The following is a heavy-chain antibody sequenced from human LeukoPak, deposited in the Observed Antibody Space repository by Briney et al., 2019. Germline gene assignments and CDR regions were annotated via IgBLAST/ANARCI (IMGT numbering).Heavy chain of an antibody. J-gene: IGHJ5*02. CDR3: ARFRGYSFDP. CDR2: IYYSGST. D-gene: IGHD5-18*01. V-gene: IGHV4-59*08. Sequence: SETLSLTCAVSGGSISSYYWSWIRQPPGKGLEWIGYIYYSGSTNYNPSLKSRVTISVDTSKNQFSLKLSSVTAADTAVYYCARFRGYSFDPWGQGTLVTVSS. CDR1: GGSISSYY.